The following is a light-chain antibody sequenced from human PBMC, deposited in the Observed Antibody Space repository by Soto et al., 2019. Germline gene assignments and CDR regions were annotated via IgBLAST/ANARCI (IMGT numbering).Light chain of an antibody. CDR3: QQYETYSGT. J-gene: IGKJ3*01. CDR1: QIINTW. Sequence: DIQMTQSPSSLSASVGDRVTITCRASQIINTWLAWYQQKPGKAPKLLIYRASNLVNGVPSRFSGSGSGTEFTITISILQPDDFSIYYCQQYETYSGTFGPGTKVDL. V-gene: IGKV1-5*03. CDR2: RAS.